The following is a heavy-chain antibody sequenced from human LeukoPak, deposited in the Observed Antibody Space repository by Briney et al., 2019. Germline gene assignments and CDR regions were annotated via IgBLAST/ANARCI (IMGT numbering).Heavy chain of an antibody. V-gene: IGHV1-69*04. D-gene: IGHD5-12*01. CDR3: ASGYVTVSTALFDY. Sequence: SVKVSCKASGGTFSSHAISWVRQAPGQGLEWMGRIIPILGIANYAQKFQGRVTITADKSTSTAYMELSSLRSEDTAVYYCASGYVTVSTALFDYWGQGTLVTVSS. J-gene: IGHJ4*02. CDR2: IIPILGIA. CDR1: GGTFSSHA.